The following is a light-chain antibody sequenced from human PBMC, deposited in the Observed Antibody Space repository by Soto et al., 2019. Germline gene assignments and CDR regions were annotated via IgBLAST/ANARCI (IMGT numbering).Light chain of an antibody. CDR2: DAS. Sequence: EIVLTQSPATLSLSPGERATLSCRASQSVNSYLAWYQQKPGQAPRLLIYDASDRATGIPARFSGSGSGTEFTLTISSLEPEDLAVYYCQQRSNWPRTFGLGTKVEIK. V-gene: IGKV3-11*01. J-gene: IGKJ1*01. CDR3: QQRSNWPRT. CDR1: QSVNSY.